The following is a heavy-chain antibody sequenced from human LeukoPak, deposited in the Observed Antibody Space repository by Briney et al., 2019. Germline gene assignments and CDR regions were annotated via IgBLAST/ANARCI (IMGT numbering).Heavy chain of an antibody. CDR1: GFTFSSYA. CDR2: ISYDGSNK. Sequence: GGSLRLSCAASGFTFSSYAMHWVRQAPGKGLEWVAVISYDGSNKYYADSVKGRFTISRDNSKNTLYLQMNSLRAEDTAVYYCAKDQWELGGAYFDYWGQGTLVTVSS. CDR3: AKDQWELGGAYFDY. V-gene: IGHV3-30-3*01. J-gene: IGHJ4*02. D-gene: IGHD1-26*01.